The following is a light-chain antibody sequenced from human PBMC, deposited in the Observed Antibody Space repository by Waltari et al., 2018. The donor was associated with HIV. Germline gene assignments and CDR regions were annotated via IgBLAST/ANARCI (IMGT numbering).Light chain of an antibody. Sequence: DIVMTQTPLPLSVTPGQPASISCTSRKSLLHRDGKTYLYWYLQKPGQHPQFLIYEGSKRFSGVPDRFSGSGSGTDFTLKISRVEAEDVGVYYCMQSIQFPLTFGGGTKVEIK. J-gene: IGKJ4*01. CDR1: KSLLHRDGKTY. V-gene: IGKV2D-29*01. CDR3: MQSIQFPLT. CDR2: EGS.